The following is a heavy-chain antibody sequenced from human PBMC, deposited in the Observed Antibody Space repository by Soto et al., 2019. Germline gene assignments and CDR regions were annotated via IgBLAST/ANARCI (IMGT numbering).Heavy chain of an antibody. V-gene: IGHV4-31*03. J-gene: IGHJ4*02. CDR1: GGSISSGDYY. Sequence: QVQLQESGPGLVKPSQTLSLTCTVSGGSISSGDYYWSWIRQHPGKGLEWIGYIYYSGSTYYNPSLTSRVTISVDTSKNQLSLKLSSVTAADTAVYYCARGRGSGEIDYWGQGTLVTVSS. CDR3: ARGRGSGEIDY. CDR2: IYYSGST. D-gene: IGHD3-10*01.